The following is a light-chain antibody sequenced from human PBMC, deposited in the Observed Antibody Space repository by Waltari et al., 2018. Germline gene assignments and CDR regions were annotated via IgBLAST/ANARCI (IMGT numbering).Light chain of an antibody. CDR1: QSVLYSSNNKND. Sequence: DIVMPQSQDSLAVSLGERATINCKSSQSVLYSSNNKNDLAWYQQKPGQPPKLLIYWASTRESGVPDRFSGSGSGTDFTLTISSLQAEDVAVYYCQQYYSTPLTFGGGTKVEIK. CDR3: QQYYSTPLT. J-gene: IGKJ4*01. CDR2: WAS. V-gene: IGKV4-1*01.